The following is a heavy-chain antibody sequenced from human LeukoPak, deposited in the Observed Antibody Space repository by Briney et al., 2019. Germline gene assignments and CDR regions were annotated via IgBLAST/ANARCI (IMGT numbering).Heavy chain of an antibody. CDR2: IYHSGST. CDR3: ARAPVSIPGSANYGMDV. V-gene: IGHV4-30-2*01. J-gene: IGHJ6*04. D-gene: IGHD3-10*01. Sequence: PSETLSLTCAVSGGSISSGGYSWSWIRQPPGKGLEWIGYIYHSGSTYYNPSIKSRVTISVDRSKNQFSLKLSSVTAADTAVYYCARAPVSIPGSANYGMDVWGKGTTVTVSS. CDR1: GGSISSGGYS.